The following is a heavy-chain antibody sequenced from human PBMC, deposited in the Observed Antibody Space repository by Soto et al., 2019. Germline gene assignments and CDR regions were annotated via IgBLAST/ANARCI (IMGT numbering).Heavy chain of an antibody. CDR3: SRGSASAALAAVYYYYYMDV. D-gene: IGHD6-13*01. V-gene: IGHV1-18*01. CDR1: GYTFTSYG. J-gene: IGHJ6*03. CDR2: ISAYNGNT. Sequence: QVQLVQSGAEVKKPGASVKVSCKASGYTFTSYGISWVRQAPGQGLEWMGWISAYNGNTNYAQKLQGRVTMTTDTSTSTAYMELRSLRSDDTAVYYCSRGSASAALAAVYYYYYMDVWGKGTTVTVSS.